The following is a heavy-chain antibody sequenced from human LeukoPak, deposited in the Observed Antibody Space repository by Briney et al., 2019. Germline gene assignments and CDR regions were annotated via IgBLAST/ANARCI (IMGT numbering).Heavy chain of an antibody. D-gene: IGHD2-15*01. CDR1: SGSISSGSFY. CDR2: IYTSGNT. Sequence: SQTLSLTCTVSSGSISSGSFYWSWTRQPAGKGLEWIGCIYTSGNTQHHLPLKCRVTIPVDTSKNQFSLKLSSVTAADTAVYYCARELVDIVVVVGAMTQPYYFDYWGQGTLVTVSS. J-gene: IGHJ4*02. CDR3: ARELVDIVVVVGAMTQPYYFDY. V-gene: IGHV4-61*02.